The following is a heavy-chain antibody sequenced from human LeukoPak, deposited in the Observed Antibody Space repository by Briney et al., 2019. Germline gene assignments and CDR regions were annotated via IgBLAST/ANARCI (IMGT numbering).Heavy chain of an antibody. CDR1: GFTFDDYA. V-gene: IGHV3-9*01. D-gene: IGHD6-19*01. CDR3: AKDNELNWGWYEHSRPGAFDI. CDR2: ISWNSGSI. J-gene: IGHJ3*02. Sequence: PGGSLRLSCAASGFTFDDYAMHWVRQAPGKGLEWVSGISWNSGSIGYADSVKGRFTISRDNAKNSLYLQMNSLRAEDTALYYCAKDNELNWGWYEHSRPGAFDIWGQGTMVTVSS.